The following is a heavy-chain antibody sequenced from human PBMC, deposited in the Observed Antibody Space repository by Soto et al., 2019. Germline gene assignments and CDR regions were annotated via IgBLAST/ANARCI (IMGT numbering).Heavy chain of an antibody. CDR3: ARQYYYESSAYQFLYFFDL. V-gene: IGHV1-69*01. D-gene: IGHD3-22*01. J-gene: IGHJ4*02. CDR1: GGTFSSYA. Sequence: QVQLVQSGAEVKKPGSSVKVSCKASGGTFSSYAISWVRQAPGQGLEWMGGIIPIFGTATYAQKFQGRVTITADESTSTAYMELSSLRSEDTAVYYCARQYYYESSAYQFLYFFDLWGQGTLVTVSS. CDR2: IIPIFGTA.